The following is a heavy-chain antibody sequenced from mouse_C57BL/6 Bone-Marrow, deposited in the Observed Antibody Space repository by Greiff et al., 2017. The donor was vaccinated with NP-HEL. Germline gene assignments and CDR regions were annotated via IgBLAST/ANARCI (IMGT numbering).Heavy chain of an antibody. J-gene: IGHJ3*01. CDR1: GYTFTSYW. D-gene: IGHD2-2*01. V-gene: IGHV1-55*01. CDR3: ARRYYGYSWFAY. Sequence: QVQLQQPGAELVKPGASVKMSCKASGYTFTSYWITWVKQRPGQGLEWIGDIYPGSGSTNYNEKFKSKATLTVDTSSSTAYMQLSSLTSEDSAVYYCARRYYGYSWFAYWGQGTLGTVSA. CDR2: IYPGSGST.